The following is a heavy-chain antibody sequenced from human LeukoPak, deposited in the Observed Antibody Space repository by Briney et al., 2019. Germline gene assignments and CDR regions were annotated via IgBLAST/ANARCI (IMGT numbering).Heavy chain of an antibody. J-gene: IGHJ3*02. V-gene: IGHV3-53*04. CDR1: GFTVSSNY. Sequence: GGSLRLSCAASGFTVSSNYMSWVRQAPGKGLEWVSVIYSGGSTYYADSVKGRFTISRHNSKNTLYLQMNSLRAEDTAVYYCASRTRYYDYVWGSIGAFDIWGQGTMVTVSS. D-gene: IGHD3-16*01. CDR2: IYSGGST. CDR3: ASRTRYYDYVWGSIGAFDI.